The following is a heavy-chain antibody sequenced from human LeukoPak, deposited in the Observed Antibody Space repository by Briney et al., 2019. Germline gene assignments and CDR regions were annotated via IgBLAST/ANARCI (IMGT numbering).Heavy chain of an antibody. Sequence: PSQTLSLTCAISGDSVSSNSAAWNRIRQSPSRGLEWLGRTYYRSKYYNGYAVSVKSRITINPDISKNQYSLQLNSVTPEDTAVYYCARGLELREIFDYWGQGTLVAVSS. CDR2: TYYRSKYYN. J-gene: IGHJ4*02. CDR1: GDSVSSNSAA. CDR3: ARGLELREIFDY. D-gene: IGHD3-10*01. V-gene: IGHV6-1*01.